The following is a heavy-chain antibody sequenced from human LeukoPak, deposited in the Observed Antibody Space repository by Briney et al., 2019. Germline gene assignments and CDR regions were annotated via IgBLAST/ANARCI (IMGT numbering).Heavy chain of an antibody. CDR1: GYTFTSYD. V-gene: IGHV1-8*03. CDR3: ARGLGVIAAAGNDY. Sequence: ASVKVSCKASGYTFTSYDINWVRQATGQGLEWMGWMNPNSGNAGYAQKFQGRVTITRNTSISTAYMELSSLRSEDTAVYYCARGLGVIAAAGNDYWGQGTLVTVSS. D-gene: IGHD6-13*01. J-gene: IGHJ4*02. CDR2: MNPNSGNA.